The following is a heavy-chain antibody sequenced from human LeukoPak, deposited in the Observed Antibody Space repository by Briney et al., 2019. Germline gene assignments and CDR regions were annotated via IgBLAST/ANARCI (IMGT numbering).Heavy chain of an antibody. CDR3: ARAPMVRGVLN. J-gene: IGHJ4*02. V-gene: IGHV3-23*01. D-gene: IGHD3-10*01. CDR1: GFTFSSYA. CDR2: ISGSGGST. Sequence: GGSLRLSCAASGFTFSSYAMSWVRQAPGKGLEWVSAISGSGGSTYYADSVKGRFTISRDNSKNTLYLQMNSLRAEDTAVYYCARAPMVRGVLNWGQGTLVTVSS.